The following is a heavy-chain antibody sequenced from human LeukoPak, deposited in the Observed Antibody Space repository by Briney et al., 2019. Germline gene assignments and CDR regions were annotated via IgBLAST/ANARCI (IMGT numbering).Heavy chain of an antibody. CDR3: ARGSYVWGSYRPRGVGAFDI. J-gene: IGHJ3*02. CDR2: INHSGST. V-gene: IGHV4-34*01. CDR1: GGSFSGYY. D-gene: IGHD3-16*02. Sequence: PSETLSLTCAVYGGSFSGYYWSWIRQPPGKGLEWIGEINHSGSTNYNPSLKSRVTISVDTSKNQFSLKLSSVTAADTAVYYCARGSYVWGSYRPRGVGAFDIWGQGTMVTVSS.